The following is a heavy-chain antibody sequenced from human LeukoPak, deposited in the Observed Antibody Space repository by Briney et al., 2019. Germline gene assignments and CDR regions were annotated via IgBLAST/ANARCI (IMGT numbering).Heavy chain of an antibody. CDR1: GGTFSSYA. V-gene: IGHV1-69*06. D-gene: IGHD6-13*01. Sequence: ASVKVSCKASGGTFSSYAISWVRQAPGQGLEWMGGIIPIFGTANYARKFQGRVTITADKSTSTAYMELSSLRSEDTAVYYCAREGGYSSSWYVGPPNPDAFDIWGQGTMVTVSS. J-gene: IGHJ3*02. CDR2: IIPIFGTA. CDR3: AREGGYSSSWYVGPPNPDAFDI.